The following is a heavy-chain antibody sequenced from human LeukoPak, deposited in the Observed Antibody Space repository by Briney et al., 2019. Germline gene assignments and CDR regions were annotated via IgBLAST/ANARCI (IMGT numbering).Heavy chain of an antibody. CDR1: GFAFTSYW. J-gene: IGHJ4*02. V-gene: IGHV3-74*01. D-gene: IGHD3-22*01. CDR2: INTDGSST. CDR3: AGDTCDSSGYYYGPFDY. Sequence: GGSLRLSCAASGFAFTSYWMHWVRQAPGKGLVWVSRINTDGSSTSYADSVKGRFTISRDNAKNTLYLQMNSLRAEDTAVYYCAGDTCDSSGYYYGPFDYWGQGTLVTVSS.